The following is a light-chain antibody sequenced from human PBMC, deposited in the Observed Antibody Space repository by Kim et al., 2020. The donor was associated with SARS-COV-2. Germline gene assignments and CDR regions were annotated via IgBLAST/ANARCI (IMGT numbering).Light chain of an antibody. J-gene: IGLJ2*01. CDR3: QSRDSSGKVV. CDR1: SLRRYY. Sequence: SSELTQDPAVSVALGQTVSITCQGDSLRRYYASWYQRRPGQAPLLVIYGKNNRPSGIPDRFSGSSSGNTASLTITGAQAEDEADYYCQSRDSSGKVVFGGGTKVTVL. CDR2: GKN. V-gene: IGLV3-19*01.